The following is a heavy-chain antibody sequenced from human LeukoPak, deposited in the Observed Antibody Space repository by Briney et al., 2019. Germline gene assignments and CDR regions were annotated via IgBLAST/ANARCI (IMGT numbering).Heavy chain of an antibody. CDR3: ARDSRGRSRPYYFDY. Sequence: GGSLRLSCAASGFTFSSYSMNWVRQAPGKGLEWVSSISSSSSSYIYYADSVKGRFTISIDNAKNSLYLQMNSLRAEDTAVYYCARDSRGRSRPYYFDYWGQGTLVTVSS. CDR2: ISSSSSSYI. J-gene: IGHJ4*02. CDR1: GFTFSSYS. V-gene: IGHV3-21*01. D-gene: IGHD1-14*01.